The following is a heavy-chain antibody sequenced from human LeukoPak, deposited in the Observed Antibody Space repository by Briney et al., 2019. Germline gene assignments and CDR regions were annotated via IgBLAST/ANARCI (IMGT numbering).Heavy chain of an antibody. CDR3: TTDPPRYYYDSSGYYYHAFDI. CDR1: GFTFSNAR. D-gene: IGHD3-22*01. V-gene: IGHV3-15*01. Sequence: GGSLRLSCAASGFTFSNARMSWVRQAPGKGLEWVGRIKSKTDGGTTDYAAPVKGRFTISRDDSKNTLCLQMNSLKTEDTAVYYCTTDPPRYYYDSSGYYYHAFDIWGQGTMVTVSS. J-gene: IGHJ3*02. CDR2: IKSKTDGGTT.